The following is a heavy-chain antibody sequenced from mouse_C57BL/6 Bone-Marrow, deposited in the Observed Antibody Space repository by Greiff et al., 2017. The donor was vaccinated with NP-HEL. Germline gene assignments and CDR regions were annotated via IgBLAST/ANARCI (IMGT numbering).Heavy chain of an antibody. J-gene: IGHJ1*03. CDR1: GYTFTSYW. CDR2: IHPNSGST. V-gene: IGHV1-64*01. CDR3: ARGRGFYWYFDV. Sequence: VQLQQPGAELVKPGASVKLSCKASGYTFTSYWMHWVKQRPGQGLEWIGMIHPNSGSTNYNEKFKSKATLTVDKSSSTAYMQLSSLTSEDSAVYYCARGRGFYWYFDVWGTGTTVTVSS.